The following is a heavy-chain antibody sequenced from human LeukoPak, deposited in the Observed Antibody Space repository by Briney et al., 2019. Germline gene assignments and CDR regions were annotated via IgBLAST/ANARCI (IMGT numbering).Heavy chain of an antibody. CDR1: GYSISSGYY. D-gene: IGHD6-13*01. CDR3: ANGGDSCSHYYYMDV. CDR2: IYHSGST. Sequence: SETLSLTCTVSGYSISSGYYWGWIRQPPGKGLEWIGSIYHSGSTYYNPSLKSRVTISVDTSKNQFSLKLSSVTAADTAVYYCANGGDSCSHYYYMDVWGKGTTVTVSS. J-gene: IGHJ6*03. V-gene: IGHV4-38-2*02.